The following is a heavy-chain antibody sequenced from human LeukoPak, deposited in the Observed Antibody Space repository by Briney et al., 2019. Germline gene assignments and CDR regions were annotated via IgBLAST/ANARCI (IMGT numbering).Heavy chain of an antibody. CDR2: ISSSSSTI. V-gene: IGHV3-11*01. CDR1: GFTFSDYY. CDR3: AREGGNWGEGYFDY. D-gene: IGHD7-27*01. Sequence: GGSLRLSCAASGFTFSDYYMSWIRQVPGKGLEWVSYISSSSSTIYYADSVKGRFTISRDNAKNLLYLQMNRLRDEDTAVYDCAREGGNWGEGYFDYWGQGTLVTVSS. J-gene: IGHJ4*02.